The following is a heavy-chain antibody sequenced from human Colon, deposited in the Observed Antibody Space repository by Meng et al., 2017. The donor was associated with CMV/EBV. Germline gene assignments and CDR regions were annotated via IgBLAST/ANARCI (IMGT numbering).Heavy chain of an antibody. Sequence: GESLKISCATSGFTFTMYAMNWVRQAPGKGLEWVAGISASGDNTYYADSVKGRFTISRDNAKNSLYLQMNSLRAEDTAVYYCARDAFYSNYGDWYYYYYGMDVWGQGTTVTVSS. D-gene: IGHD4-11*01. CDR2: ISASGDNT. CDR1: GFTFTMYA. V-gene: IGHV3-21*01. CDR3: ARDAFYSNYGDWYYYYYGMDV. J-gene: IGHJ6*02.